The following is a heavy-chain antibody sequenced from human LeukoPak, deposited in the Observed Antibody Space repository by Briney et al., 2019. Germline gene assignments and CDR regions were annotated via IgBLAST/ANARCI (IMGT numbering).Heavy chain of an antibody. J-gene: IGHJ6*02. CDR1: GFTFSTYW. CDR3: ARDAAVNRRMDV. Sequence: PWGFLRLSCAASGFTFSTYWMSWVRQAPGKGLEWVANIKQDGSEKYYVDSVKGRFTISRDKAKNSLYLQMNSLRAEDTAVYYCARDAAVNRRMDVWGQGTTVTVSS. D-gene: IGHD4-23*01. V-gene: IGHV3-7*01. CDR2: IKQDGSEK.